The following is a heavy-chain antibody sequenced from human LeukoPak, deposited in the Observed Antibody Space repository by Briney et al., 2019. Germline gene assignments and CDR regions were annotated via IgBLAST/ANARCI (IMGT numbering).Heavy chain of an antibody. D-gene: IGHD3-10*01. CDR3: AKDIKDYYGPRNYFDY. Sequence: GGSLRLSCAASGFTFDDYALHWVRQAPGKGLEWVSGISWNSGSIGYADSVKGRFTISRDNAENSLYLQMNSLRAEDTALYYCAKDIKDYYGPRNYFDYWGQGTLVTVSS. J-gene: IGHJ4*02. CDR1: GFTFDDYA. CDR2: ISWNSGSI. V-gene: IGHV3-9*01.